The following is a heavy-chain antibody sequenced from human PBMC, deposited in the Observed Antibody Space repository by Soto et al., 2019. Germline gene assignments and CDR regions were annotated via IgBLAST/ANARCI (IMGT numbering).Heavy chain of an antibody. J-gene: IGHJ4*02. CDR1: GASITSGGYF. CDR2: TYYSGTT. Sequence: QVQLPESGPGLVKPSQTLSLNCTVSGASITSGGYFWNWIRQLPGKALEWIGHTYYSGTTSSNRSFKSRVSISVDTSANLCSLTLPPVTAADTAIYCCARNAERSITGFFAHWGQAILVTVSS. CDR3: ARNAERSITGFFAH. V-gene: IGHV4-31*02. D-gene: IGHD1-20*01.